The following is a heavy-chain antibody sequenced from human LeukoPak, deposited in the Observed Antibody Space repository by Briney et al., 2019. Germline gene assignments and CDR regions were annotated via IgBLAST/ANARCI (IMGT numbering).Heavy chain of an antibody. J-gene: IGHJ6*02. D-gene: IGHD3-22*01. CDR2: ISAYNGNT. V-gene: IGHV1-18*01. CDR1: GYTFTSYG. CDR3: ASGASSGYYYGGWGMDV. Sequence: ASVKVSCKASGYTFTSYGISWVRQAPGQGLEWMGWISAYNGNTNYAQKLQGRVTMTTDTSTSTAYMELRSLRSDDTVVYYCASGASSGYYYGGWGMDVWGQGTTVTVSS.